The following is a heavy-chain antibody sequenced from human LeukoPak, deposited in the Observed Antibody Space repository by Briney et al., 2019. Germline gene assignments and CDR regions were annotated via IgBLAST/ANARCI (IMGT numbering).Heavy chain of an antibody. CDR2: INRDLSST. V-gene: IGHV3-74*01. D-gene: IGHD1-26*01. Sequence: GGSLRLSCAASGFTFSSYWMHWVRQAPGKGRVCVSCINRDLSSTPYAYSVKALFTISTDNAKHTLSLQMNSLRAADTAVYYCARGKWEPPRYWGQGTLVTVSS. CDR1: GFTFSSYW. J-gene: IGHJ4*02. CDR3: ARGKWEPPRY.